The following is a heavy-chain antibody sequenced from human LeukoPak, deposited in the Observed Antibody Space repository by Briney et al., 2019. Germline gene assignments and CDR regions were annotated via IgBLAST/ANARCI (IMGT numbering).Heavy chain of an antibody. Sequence: GGSLRLSCAACGFTYRRCWMRWAPQAPGKGLEWVANIKQDGSEKYYVDSVKGRFTISRDNAKNSLYLQMNSLRAEDTAVYYCARERGDFWSFSIGDACDIWGQGTMVTVSS. CDR3: ARERGDFWSFSIGDACDI. CDR1: GFTYRRCW. D-gene: IGHD3-3*01. V-gene: IGHV3-7*01. J-gene: IGHJ3*02. CDR2: IKQDGSEK.